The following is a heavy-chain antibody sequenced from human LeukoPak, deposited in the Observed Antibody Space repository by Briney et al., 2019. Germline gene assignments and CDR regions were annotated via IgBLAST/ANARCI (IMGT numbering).Heavy chain of an antibody. CDR2: INAGNGNT. J-gene: IGHJ4*02. CDR3: ARAYLAVAGTPVLFDY. CDR1: GYTFTSYA. V-gene: IGHV1-3*01. Sequence: VASVKVSSKASGYTFTSYAMHWVRQAPGQRLEWMGWINAGNGNTKYSQKFQGRVTITRDTSASTAYMELSSLRSEDTAVYYCARAYLAVAGTPVLFDYWGQGTLVTVSS. D-gene: IGHD6-19*01.